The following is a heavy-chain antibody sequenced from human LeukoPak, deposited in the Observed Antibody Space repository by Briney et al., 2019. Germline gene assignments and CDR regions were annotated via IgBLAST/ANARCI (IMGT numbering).Heavy chain of an antibody. V-gene: IGHV1-2*02. CDR2: INPNSGGT. D-gene: IGHD3-3*01. Sequence: ASVKVSCKASGYTFTGYYMHWVRQAPGQGLEWMGWINPNSGGTNYAQKYQGRVSMTRDTSISTAYMELSRLSSDDTAVYYGARDGREWLLYWGQGTLVTVSS. CDR1: GYTFTGYY. J-gene: IGHJ4*02. CDR3: ARDGREWLLY.